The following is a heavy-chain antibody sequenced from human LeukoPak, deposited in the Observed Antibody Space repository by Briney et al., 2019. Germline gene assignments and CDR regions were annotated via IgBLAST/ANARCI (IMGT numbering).Heavy chain of an antibody. CDR3: TAWGDVWSSNYGGY. Sequence: PAWSLRLSFAASGFTFNNAWMSWLRQAPGKGLEGVGLTKSKIDGGTTDYAAPVKGRFSISRDDSKNTVYLQMNSLKREHAAVYQCTAWGDVWSSNYGGYWGRGTLVPVSS. J-gene: IGHJ4*02. CDR1: GFTFNNAW. D-gene: IGHD3-3*01. CDR2: TKSKIDGGTT. V-gene: IGHV3-15*01.